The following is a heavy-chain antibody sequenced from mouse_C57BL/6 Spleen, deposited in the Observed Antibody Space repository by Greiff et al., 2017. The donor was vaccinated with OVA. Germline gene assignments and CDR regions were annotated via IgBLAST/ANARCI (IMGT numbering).Heavy chain of an antibody. D-gene: IGHD3-3*01. CDR2: INPSNGGT. Sequence: QVQLQQPGTELVKPGASVTLSCKASGYTFTSYWLHWVKQRPGQGLEWIGNINPSNGGTNYNEKFKSKAPLTVDKSYSTAYMQLSSLTSEDSAVYYCARGTVKLGYYAMDYWGQGTSVTVSS. CDR1: GYTFTSYW. CDR3: ARGTVKLGYYAMDY. J-gene: IGHJ4*01. V-gene: IGHV1-53*01.